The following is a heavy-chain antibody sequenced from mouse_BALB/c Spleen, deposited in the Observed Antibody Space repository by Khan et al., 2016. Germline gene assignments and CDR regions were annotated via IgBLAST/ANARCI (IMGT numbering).Heavy chain of an antibody. CDR1: GFNFKNTY. V-gene: IGHV14-3*02. J-gene: IGHJ3*01. D-gene: IGHD2-3*01. CDR2: IDPANGNT. CDR3: VRPCDDATYGLAY. Sequence: VQLQQPGAEFVKPGASVKLSCTASGFNFKNTYIHWVKQSPEQGLEWIGGIDPANGNTKFDPKFQGKATITTDTSSNKASLQLSSRTSDDTAVYYCVRPCDDATYGLAYWGQGTPVTVSS.